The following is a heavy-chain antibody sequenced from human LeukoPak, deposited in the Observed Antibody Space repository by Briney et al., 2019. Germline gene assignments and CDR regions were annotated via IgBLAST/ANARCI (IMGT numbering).Heavy chain of an antibody. CDR2: IYSGGST. Sequence: GGSLRLSCAASGFTVSSNYMSWVRQAPGKGLEWVSVIYSGGSTYYADSVKGRFTISRDNSKNTLYLQMSSLRAEDTAVYYCARTTVVKAFDYWGQGTLVTVSS. D-gene: IGHD4-23*01. J-gene: IGHJ4*02. V-gene: IGHV3-53*01. CDR1: GFTVSSNY. CDR3: ARTTVVKAFDY.